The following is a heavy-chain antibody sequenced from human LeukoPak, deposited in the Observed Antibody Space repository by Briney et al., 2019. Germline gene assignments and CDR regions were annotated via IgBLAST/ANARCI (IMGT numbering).Heavy chain of an antibody. CDR1: GNYW. D-gene: IGHD2-2*01. V-gene: IGHV3-74*01. J-gene: IGHJ4*02. CDR3: VSFYETN. CDR2: VNSDGSWT. Sequence: GGSLRLSCAASGNYWMHWVRQAPGKGLVWVSHVNSDGSWTSHTDSVKGRFTISKDNAKNTVYLQMNNLRTEDTAVYYCVSFYETNWGRGTLVTVSS.